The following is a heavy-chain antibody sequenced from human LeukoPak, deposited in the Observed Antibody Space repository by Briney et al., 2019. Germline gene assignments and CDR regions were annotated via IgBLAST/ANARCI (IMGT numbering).Heavy chain of an antibody. CDR3: ARDRSRGIKLTEAVPFDY. J-gene: IGHJ4*02. CDR2: IFYDGSDK. V-gene: IGHV3-30*02. Sequence: PGGSLRLSCAASGFTFNTHAMHWVRQAPGKGLEWISFIFYDGSDKYYADSVKGRFTISRDNSKNTLYLQMNSLRAEDTAVYYCARDRSRGIKLTEAVPFDYWGQGTLVTVSS. D-gene: IGHD3-10*01. CDR1: GFTFNTHA.